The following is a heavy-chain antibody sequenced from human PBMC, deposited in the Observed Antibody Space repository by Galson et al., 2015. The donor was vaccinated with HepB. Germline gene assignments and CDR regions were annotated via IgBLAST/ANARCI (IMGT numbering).Heavy chain of an antibody. CDR3: ARFTIFNSFDI. Sequence: SLRLSCAASGFTFSDYYMSWIRQAPGKGLEWVSYISSSSYTNYADSVKGRFTISRDNAKNSLYLQMNSLRAEGTAVYYCARFTIFNSFDIWGQGTMVTVSS. J-gene: IGHJ3*02. CDR2: ISSSSYT. CDR1: GFTFSDYY. D-gene: IGHD3-3*01. V-gene: IGHV3-11*06.